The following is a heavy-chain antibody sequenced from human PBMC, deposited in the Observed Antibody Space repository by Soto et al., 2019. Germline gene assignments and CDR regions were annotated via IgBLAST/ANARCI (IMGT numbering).Heavy chain of an antibody. CDR2: INHSGST. CDR1: GGSFSGYY. V-gene: IGHV4-34*01. Sequence: SETLSLTCAVYGGSFSGYYWSWIRQPPGKGLEWIGDINHSGSTNYNPSLKSRVTISVDTSKNQFSLKLSSVTAADTAVYYCARGRRYCSSTSCRPIDYWGQGTLVTVSS. CDR3: ARGRRYCSSTSCRPIDY. J-gene: IGHJ4*02. D-gene: IGHD2-2*01.